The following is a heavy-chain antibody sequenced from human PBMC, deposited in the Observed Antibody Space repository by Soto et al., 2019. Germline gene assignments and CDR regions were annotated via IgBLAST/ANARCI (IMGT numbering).Heavy chain of an antibody. CDR2: IDGSGGST. CDR3: VKNSGCFNT. V-gene: IGHV3-23*01. J-gene: IGHJ5*02. Sequence: QLLQSGGGLVQPGGSLTLSCAASGFTFGTTDMSWVRQAPGEGLEWGSTIDGSGGSTYYADSVKGRFTISRDNSRNTVYLQMNSLSGDVTSLYYCVKNSGCFNTWGQGALVTVSS. CDR1: GFTFGTTD. D-gene: IGHD3-10*01.